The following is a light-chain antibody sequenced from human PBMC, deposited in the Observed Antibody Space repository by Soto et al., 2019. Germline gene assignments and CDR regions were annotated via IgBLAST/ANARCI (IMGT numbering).Light chain of an antibody. CDR1: QSVSSC. CDR3: QHRSIWPVS. J-gene: IGKJ5*01. Sequence: EIVLTQSAATLSLSPGERATLSFTASQSVSSCLAWYQWKPGQAPRLLMFDASNRATGIPARFSGRGTGTDFTLSISSLEPEDFAVYYCQHRSIWPVSFGQGTRLEIK. CDR2: DAS. V-gene: IGKV3-11*01.